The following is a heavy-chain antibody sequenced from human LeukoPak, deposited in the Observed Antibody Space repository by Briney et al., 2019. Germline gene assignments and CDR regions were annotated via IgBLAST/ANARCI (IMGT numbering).Heavy chain of an antibody. D-gene: IGHD3-10*01. CDR3: ARHLRGVIPHFDY. V-gene: IGHV4-59*08. CDR1: GGSISSYY. J-gene: IGHJ4*02. CDR2: MYYSGST. Sequence: SETLSLTCTVSGGSISSYYWSWIRQPPGKGLEWIGYMYYSGSTKYNPSLKSRVTISVDTPKNQFSLRLSSVTAADTAVYYCARHLRGVIPHFDYWGQGNLVTVSS.